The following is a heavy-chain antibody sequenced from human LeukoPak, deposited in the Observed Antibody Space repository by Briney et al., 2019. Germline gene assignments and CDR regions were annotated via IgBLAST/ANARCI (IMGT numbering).Heavy chain of an antibody. CDR3: ASSQRGGYFDY. CDR1: GFTFSSYA. J-gene: IGHJ4*02. D-gene: IGHD6-25*01. V-gene: IGHV3-23*01. Sequence: GGSLRLSCAASGFTFSSYAMSWVRQAPGKGLEWVSAISGSGGSTYYADSVEGRFTISRDNSKNTLCLQMNSLRAEDTAVYYCASSQRGGYFDYWGQGTLVTVSS. CDR2: ISGSGGST.